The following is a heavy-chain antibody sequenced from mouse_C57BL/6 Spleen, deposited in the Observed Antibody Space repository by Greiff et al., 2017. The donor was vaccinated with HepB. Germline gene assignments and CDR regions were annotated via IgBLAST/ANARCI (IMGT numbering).Heavy chain of an antibody. CDR3: ARSYYSNFAWFAY. CDR1: GYTFTDNN. Sequence: EVKLQQSGPELVKPGASVKIPCKASGYTFTDNNMDWVKQSHGKSLEWIGDINPNNGGTIYNQKFKGKATLTVDKSSSTAYMELRSLTSEDTAVYYCARSYYSNFAWFAYWGQGTLVTVSA. CDR2: INPNNGGT. J-gene: IGHJ3*01. V-gene: IGHV1-18*01. D-gene: IGHD2-5*01.